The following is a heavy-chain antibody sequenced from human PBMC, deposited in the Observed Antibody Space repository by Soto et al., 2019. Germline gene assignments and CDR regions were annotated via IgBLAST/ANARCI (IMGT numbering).Heavy chain of an antibody. CDR1: GGSVSSGSYY. CDR3: ARDNLGYYYGMDV. J-gene: IGHJ6*02. Sequence: PSETLSLTCTVSGGSVSSGSYYWSWIRQPPGKGLEWIGYIYYSGSTNYNPSLKSRVTISVDTSKNQFSLKLSSVTAADTAVYCCARDNLGYYYGMDVWGQGTTVTVSS. V-gene: IGHV4-61*01. CDR2: IYYSGST.